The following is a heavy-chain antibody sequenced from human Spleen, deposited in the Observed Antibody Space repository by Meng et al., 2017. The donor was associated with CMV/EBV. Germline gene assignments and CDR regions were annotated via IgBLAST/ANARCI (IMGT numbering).Heavy chain of an antibody. V-gene: IGHV4-4*07. CDR3: ARFRVGVGYNRYYFDY. D-gene: IGHD5-24*01. CDR1: GGSISSYY. J-gene: IGHJ4*02. Sequence: GSLRLSCTVSGGSISSYYWSWIRQPAGKGLEWIGRIYTSGSTNYNPSLKSRVTMSVDTSKNQFSLKLSSVTAADTAVYYCARFRVGVGYNRYYFDYWGQGTLVTVSS. CDR2: IYTSGST.